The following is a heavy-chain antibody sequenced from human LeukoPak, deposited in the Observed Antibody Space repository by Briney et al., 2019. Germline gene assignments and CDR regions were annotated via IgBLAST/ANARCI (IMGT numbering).Heavy chain of an antibody. CDR1: GGSFSGYY. CDR2: INHSGST. J-gene: IGHJ4*02. D-gene: IGHD3-22*01. V-gene: IGHV4-34*01. CDR3: ARDHYYDSSGYYYDY. Sequence: SETLSLTCAVYGGSFSGYYWSWIRQPPGKRLEWIGEINHSGSTNYNPSLKSRVTISVDTSKNQFSLKLSSVTAADTAVYYCARDHYYDSSGYYYDYWGQGTLVTVSS.